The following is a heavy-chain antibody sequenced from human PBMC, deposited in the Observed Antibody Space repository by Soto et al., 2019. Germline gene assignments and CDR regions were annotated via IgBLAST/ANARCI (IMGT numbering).Heavy chain of an antibody. D-gene: IGHD3-22*01. V-gene: IGHV3-21*01. J-gene: IGHJ4*02. CDR3: ARGPHYYDSSGYPPDY. CDR2: ISSSSSYI. CDR1: GFTFSSYS. Sequence: GGSLRLSCAASGFTFSSYSMSWVRQAPGKGLEWVSSISSSSSYIYYADSVKGRFTISRDNAKNSLYLQMNSLRAEDTAVYYCARGPHYYDSSGYPPDYWGQGTLVTSPQ.